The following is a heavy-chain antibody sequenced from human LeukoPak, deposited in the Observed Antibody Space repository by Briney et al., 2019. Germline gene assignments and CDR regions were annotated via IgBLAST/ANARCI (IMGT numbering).Heavy chain of an antibody. CDR2: TNSDGSTT. CDR3: ARDLSEYGWFGELYY. Sequence: GGSLRLSCVASGFTISSYWMHWVRQAPGKGLVWVSRTNSDGSTTSYADSVKGRFTISRDNAKHTLYLQMNSLRPEDTAVYFCARDLSEYGWFGELYYWGQGTLVTVSS. V-gene: IGHV3-74*01. CDR1: GFTISSYW. J-gene: IGHJ4*02. D-gene: IGHD3-10*01.